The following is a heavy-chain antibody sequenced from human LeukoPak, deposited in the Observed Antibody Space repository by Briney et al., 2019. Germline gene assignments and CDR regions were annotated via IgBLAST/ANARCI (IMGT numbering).Heavy chain of an antibody. CDR3: AKGLNASSWYAGS. CDR1: GFSFSENN. CDR2: ILSDGKRD. V-gene: IGHV3-30*18. Sequence: GEPLRLSCAASGFSFSENNMQWLRHTPGKGLEWMGIILSDGKRDYYADSVKGRLTISRDNSTNTLCLHMNRLREDDTAVYYCAKGLNASSWYAGSWGRGTLVTVSS. J-gene: IGHJ5*02. D-gene: IGHD6-13*01.